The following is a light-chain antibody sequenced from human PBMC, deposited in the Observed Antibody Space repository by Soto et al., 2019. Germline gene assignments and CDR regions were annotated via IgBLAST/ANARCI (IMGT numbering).Light chain of an antibody. Sequence: QSALTQPASVSGSPGQSITISCTGTSSDVGGYNYVSWYQHHPGKAPKLIIYEVSNRPSGVSNRFSGYKSGNTASLTISGLQAEDEADYYCNSYTSKSTGVFGTGTKLTVL. CDR1: SSDVGGYNY. V-gene: IGLV2-14*01. J-gene: IGLJ1*01. CDR2: EVS. CDR3: NSYTSKSTGV.